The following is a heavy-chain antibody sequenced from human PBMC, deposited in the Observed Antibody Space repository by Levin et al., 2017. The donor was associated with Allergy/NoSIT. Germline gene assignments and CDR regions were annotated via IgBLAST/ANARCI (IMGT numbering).Heavy chain of an antibody. CDR2: IYYSGST. D-gene: IGHD3-22*01. V-gene: IGHV4-61*01. Sequence: SETLSLTCTVSGGSVSSNNYYWSWIRQPPGKGLEWIGYIYYSGSTNYNPSLKSRVTISVDTSRNQFPVRLSSVTAADTAVYYCARDRYYYDSSGRTIDIWGQGTVVAVSS. J-gene: IGHJ3*02. CDR1: GGSVSSNNYY. CDR3: ARDRYYYDSSGRTIDI.